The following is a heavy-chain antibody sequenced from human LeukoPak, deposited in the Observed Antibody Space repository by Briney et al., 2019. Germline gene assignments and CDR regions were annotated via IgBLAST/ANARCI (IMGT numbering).Heavy chain of an antibody. D-gene: IGHD3-22*01. CDR1: GFTFITYG. J-gene: IGHJ4*02. V-gene: IGHV3-33*01. CDR2: IWYDGSYK. Sequence: GGSLRLSCAASGFTFITYGMHWVRQAPGKGLEWVALIWYDGSYKYYADSVKGRFTISRDNSKNTLYLQMDSLRAEDTAVYYCAREYYDSSDYPRQHYFDYWGPGTLVTVSS. CDR3: AREYYDSSDYPRQHYFDY.